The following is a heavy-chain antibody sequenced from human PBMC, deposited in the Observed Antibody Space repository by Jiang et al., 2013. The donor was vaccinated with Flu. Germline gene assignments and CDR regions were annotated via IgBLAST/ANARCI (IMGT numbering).Heavy chain of an antibody. CDR1: GGSISSDSYY. J-gene: IGHJ4*02. V-gene: IGHV4-39*07. CDR2: LYHSGST. CDR3: ARAQKXSGFELPYYDF. Sequence: GSGLVKPSETLSLSCTVSGGSISSDSYYWGWIRQPPGKGPEWIGSLYHSGSTYYNPSLKTRVTMSVDTSKNQLSLNLTSVTAADTAVYYCARAQKXSGFELPYYDFWGQGTLVIVSS. D-gene: IGHD5-12*01.